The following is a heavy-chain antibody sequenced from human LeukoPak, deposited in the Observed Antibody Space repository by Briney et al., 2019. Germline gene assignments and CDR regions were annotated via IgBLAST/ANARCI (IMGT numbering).Heavy chain of an antibody. CDR3: AKDTAYYYDSSGYLDY. J-gene: IGHJ4*02. Sequence: GGSLRLSCAASGFTFDDYAMHWVRQAPGKGLEWVSLISGDGGSTYYADPVKGRFTISRDNSKNSLYLQMNSLRTEDTALYYCAKDTAYYYDSSGYLDYWGQGTLVTVSS. CDR2: ISGDGGST. CDR1: GFTFDDYA. V-gene: IGHV3-43*02. D-gene: IGHD3-22*01.